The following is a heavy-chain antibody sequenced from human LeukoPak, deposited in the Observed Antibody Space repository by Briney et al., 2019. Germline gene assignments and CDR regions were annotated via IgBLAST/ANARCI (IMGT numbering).Heavy chain of an antibody. Sequence: ASVKVSCKASGYTFTGYYMHWVRQAPGQGLEWMGWINPNSGGTNYAQKFQGRVTMTRDTSISTAYMELSRLRSDDTAVYYCARFRTDYYDSSGYYFRLGFLDYWGRGTLVTVSS. CDR3: ARFRTDYYDSSGYYFRLGFLDY. CDR2: INPNSGGT. V-gene: IGHV1-2*02. D-gene: IGHD3-22*01. J-gene: IGHJ4*02. CDR1: GYTFTGYY.